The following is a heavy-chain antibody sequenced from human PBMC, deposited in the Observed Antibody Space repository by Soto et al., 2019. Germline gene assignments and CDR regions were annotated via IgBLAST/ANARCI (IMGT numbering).Heavy chain of an antibody. CDR1: GYTFTNYW. CDR3: ARVWEMATVAACDY. V-gene: IGHV5-51*01. D-gene: IGHD6-13*01. J-gene: IGHJ4*02. Sequence: LGESLKISCSVSGYTFTNYWIAWVRQMPGKGLEWMGIIYPGDSDTRYSPSFQGQVTISVDKSINTASLQWSSLKASDSAMYYCARVWEMATVAACDYWGQGTLVTVSS. CDR2: IYPGDSDT.